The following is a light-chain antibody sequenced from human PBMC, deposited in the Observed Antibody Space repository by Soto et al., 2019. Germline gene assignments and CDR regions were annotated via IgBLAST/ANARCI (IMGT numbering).Light chain of an antibody. V-gene: IGKV1-33*01. CDR3: QQYDHIPLT. J-gene: IGKJ4*01. CDR1: QNISKY. Sequence: DIQMTQSPSSLSASVGDRVTINCQASQNISKYLNWYQQKPGRAPKLQIYDASNLQTGVPSRFSGSGSGTDFSLTISSLQPEDIATYYCQQYDHIPLTFGGGTKVDIK. CDR2: DAS.